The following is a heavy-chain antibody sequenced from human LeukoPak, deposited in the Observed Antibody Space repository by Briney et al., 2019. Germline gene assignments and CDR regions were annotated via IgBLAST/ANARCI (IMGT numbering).Heavy chain of an antibody. J-gene: IGHJ4*02. CDR2: VDHSGTT. CDR1: GRSFSGYY. Sequence: SETLSLTCAVYGRSFSGYYCRSIRQPPRKGLGWNREVDHSGTTNTNPPLKSRATISVDTSKNQCSLKVSSVTAADTAVYYCARGVAGYDILTGHFDYWGQGTLVTVSS. V-gene: IGHV4-34*04. D-gene: IGHD3-9*01. CDR3: ARGVAGYDILTGHFDY.